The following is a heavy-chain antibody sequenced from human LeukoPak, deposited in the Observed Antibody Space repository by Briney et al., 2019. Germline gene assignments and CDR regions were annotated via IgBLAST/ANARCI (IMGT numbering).Heavy chain of an antibody. D-gene: IGHD3-22*01. CDR1: GGSISSSSYY. Sequence: SETLSLTCTVSGGSISSSSYYWGWIRQPPGKGLEWIGSIYYGGSTYYNPSLKSRVTISVDTSKNQFSLKLSSVTAADTAVYYCARTQYYDFWSGYPQADYYDSSGYRGDAFDIWGQGTMVTVSS. CDR3: ARTQYYDFWSGYPQADYYDSSGYRGDAFDI. J-gene: IGHJ3*02. V-gene: IGHV4-39*07. CDR2: IYYGGST.